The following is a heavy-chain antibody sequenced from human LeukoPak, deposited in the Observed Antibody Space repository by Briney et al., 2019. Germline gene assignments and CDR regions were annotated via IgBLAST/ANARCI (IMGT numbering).Heavy chain of an antibody. CDR2: INPSGGST. J-gene: IGHJ6*03. CDR1: GYTLTSYY. V-gene: IGHV1-46*01. D-gene: IGHD3-22*01. CDR3: ARDRFDDSSGYYYHYYYYMDV. Sequence: GASVKVSCKASGYTLTSYYIHWVRQAPGQGLEWMGIINPSGGSTSYAQKFQGRVTMTRDTSTSTVYMELSSLRSEGTAVYYCARDRFDDSSGYYYHYYYYMDVWGKGTTVTVSS.